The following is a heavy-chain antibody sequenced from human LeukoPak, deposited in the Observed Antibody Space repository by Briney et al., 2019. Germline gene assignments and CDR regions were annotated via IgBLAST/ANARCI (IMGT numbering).Heavy chain of an antibody. CDR1: GFTFSTYD. CDR2: ISSSGSGK. V-gene: IGHV3-48*03. CDR3: ARDDYGDPTRESFDY. D-gene: IGHD4-17*01. Sequence: GGSLRLSCAASGFTFSTYDMNWVRQAPGKGLEWLSYISSSGSGKVYADSVQGRFTISRDNAKNSLYLQMDSLRVEDTAVYYCARDDYGDPTRESFDYWGQGTLVTVSS. J-gene: IGHJ4*02.